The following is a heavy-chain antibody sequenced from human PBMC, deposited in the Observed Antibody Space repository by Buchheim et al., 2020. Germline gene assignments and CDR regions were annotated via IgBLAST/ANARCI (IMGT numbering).Heavy chain of an antibody. J-gene: IGHJ4*02. Sequence: QVQLVGSGGGVVQPGRSLRLSCAASGFTFSSYGMHWVRQAPGKGLEWVAVISYDGSNKYYADSVKGRFTISRDNSKNTLYLQMNSLRAEDTAVYYCAKTYSSSSISDYWGQGTL. D-gene: IGHD6-6*01. CDR2: ISYDGSNK. V-gene: IGHV3-30*18. CDR1: GFTFSSYG. CDR3: AKTYSSSSISDY.